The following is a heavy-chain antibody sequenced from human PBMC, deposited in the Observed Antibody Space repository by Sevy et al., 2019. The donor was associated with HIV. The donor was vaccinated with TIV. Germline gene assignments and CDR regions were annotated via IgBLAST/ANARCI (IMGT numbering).Heavy chain of an antibody. V-gene: IGHV3-9*01. CDR2: ISWNSGSM. CDR1: GFTLGNYA. D-gene: IGHD2-15*01. CDR3: AKGVSGGNSGAAFDY. J-gene: IGHJ4*02. Sequence: GGSLRLSCTGSGFTLGNYAMYWVRQSPGKGLEWVSGISWNSGSMGYAYAVEGRFTISRDNAKNSLHLEMNSLRPEDTALYYCAKGVSGGNSGAAFDYWGQGTRVTVSS.